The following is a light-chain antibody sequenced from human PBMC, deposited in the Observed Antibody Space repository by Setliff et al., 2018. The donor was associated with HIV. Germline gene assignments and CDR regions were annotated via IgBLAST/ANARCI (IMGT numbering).Light chain of an antibody. J-gene: IGLJ2*01. CDR2: DVT. CDR1: SSDVGRYSY. Sequence: ALTQPRSVSGSPGQSVTISCTGTSSDVGRYSYVSWYQQHPGKAPRLMIYDVTKRPLGVPDRFSGSKSGNTASLTISGLQAEDEADYYCCSYSDISVLFGAGTKVTVL. CDR3: CSYSDISVL. V-gene: IGLV2-11*01.